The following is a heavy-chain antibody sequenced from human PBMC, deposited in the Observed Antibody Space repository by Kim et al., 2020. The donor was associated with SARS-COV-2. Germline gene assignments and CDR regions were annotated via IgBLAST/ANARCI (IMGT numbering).Heavy chain of an antibody. CDR2: IYYSGST. Sequence: SETLSLTCTVSGGSISSYYWSWIRQPPGKGLEWIGYIYYSGSTNYNPSLKSRVTISVDTSKNQFSLKLSSVTAADTAVYYCARFSGLYYYYGMDVWGHGTTVTVSS. V-gene: IGHV4-59*01. CDR1: GGSISSYY. CDR3: ARFSGLYYYYGMDV. D-gene: IGHD3-10*01. J-gene: IGHJ6*02.